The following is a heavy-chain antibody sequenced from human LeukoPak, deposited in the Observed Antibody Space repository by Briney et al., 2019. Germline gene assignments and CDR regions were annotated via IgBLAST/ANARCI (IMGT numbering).Heavy chain of an antibody. D-gene: IGHD3-10*01. CDR1: GFTFSNYE. Sequence: GGSLRLSCAASGFTFSNYEMNWVRQAPGKGLEWVSTITGGGRTTYYADSVKGRFSISRDNSKNTLYLQMNSLRAEDTAEYFCAKAYGSGTNSCDYWGQGTLVTVSS. V-gene: IGHV3-23*01. CDR3: AKAYGSGTNSCDY. J-gene: IGHJ4*02. CDR2: ITGGGRTT.